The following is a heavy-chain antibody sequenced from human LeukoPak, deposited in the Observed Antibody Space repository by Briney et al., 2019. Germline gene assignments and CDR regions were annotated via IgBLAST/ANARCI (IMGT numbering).Heavy chain of an antibody. CDR3: ARAWVIAAAGTGAFDI. J-gene: IGHJ3*02. CDR1: GGTFSSYA. V-gene: IGHV1-69*04. CDR2: IIPILGIA. Sequence: GASVKLSCKASGGTFSSYAISWVRQAPGQGLEWMGRIIPILGIANYAQKFQGRVTITADKSTSTAYMELSSLRSEDTAVYYCARAWVIAAAGTGAFDIWGQGTMVTVSS. D-gene: IGHD6-13*01.